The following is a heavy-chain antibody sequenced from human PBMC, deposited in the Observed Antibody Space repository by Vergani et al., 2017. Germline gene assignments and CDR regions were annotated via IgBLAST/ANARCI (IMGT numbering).Heavy chain of an antibody. V-gene: IGHV1-69*08. CDR1: GGTFSSYT. CDR3: ARDSAAGGISWYYYYYGMDV. CDR2: IIPILGIA. D-gene: IGHD3-16*02. J-gene: IGHJ6*02. Sequence: QVQLVQSGAEVKKPGSSVKVSCKASGGTFSSYTISWVRQAPGQGLEWMGRIIPILGIANYAQKFQGRVTITADKSTSTAYMELSSLRSEGTAVYYCARDSAAGGISWYYYYYGMDVWGQGTTVTVSS.